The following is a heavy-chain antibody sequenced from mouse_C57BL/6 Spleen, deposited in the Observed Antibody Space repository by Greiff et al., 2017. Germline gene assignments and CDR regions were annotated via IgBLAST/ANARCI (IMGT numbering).Heavy chain of an antibody. CDR3: ARTDYGSSYGYFDV. Sequence: VKLLESGPGLVQPSQSLSITCTVSGFSLTSYGVHWVRQSPGKGLEWLGVIWSGGSTDYNAAFISRLSISKDNSKSQVFFKMNSLQADDTAIYYCARTDYGSSYGYFDVWGTGTTVTVSS. V-gene: IGHV2-2*01. CDR1: GFSLTSYG. D-gene: IGHD1-1*01. J-gene: IGHJ1*03. CDR2: IWSGGST.